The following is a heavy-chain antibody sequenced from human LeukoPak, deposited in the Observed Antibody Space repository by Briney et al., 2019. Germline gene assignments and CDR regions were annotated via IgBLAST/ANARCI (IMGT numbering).Heavy chain of an antibody. CDR1: GGSNTSYY. J-gene: IGHJ5*02. CDR3: ARGYGGNSGEFDP. CDR2: VYNRGTT. Sequence: SETLSLTCSVSGGSNTSYYWSWIRQSPMKGLEWIGSVYNRGTTYYNPSLKSRVTISGDTSKNQLSLRMTYVTTADTAVYFCARGYGGNSGEFDPWGQGTLVTVSS. D-gene: IGHD4-23*01. V-gene: IGHV4-59*01.